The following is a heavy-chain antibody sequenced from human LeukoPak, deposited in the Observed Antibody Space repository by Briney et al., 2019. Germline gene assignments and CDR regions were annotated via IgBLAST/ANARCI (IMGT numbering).Heavy chain of an antibody. CDR2: ISAYNGNT. J-gene: IGHJ4*02. CDR1: GYTFTSYG. CDR3: ARDSSRLLQLLPVY. V-gene: IGHV1-18*01. Sequence: ASVKVSCKASGYTFTSYGISWVRQAPGQGLEWMGWISAYNGNTNYAQKLQGRVTMTTDTSTSTAYMELRSLRSDDTAVYYCARDSSRLLQLLPVYWGQGTLGTVSS. D-gene: IGHD5-24*01.